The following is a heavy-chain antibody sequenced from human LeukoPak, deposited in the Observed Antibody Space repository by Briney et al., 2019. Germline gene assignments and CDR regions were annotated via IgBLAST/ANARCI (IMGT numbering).Heavy chain of an antibody. J-gene: IGHJ2*01. CDR3: ARGRVDTAMVTFDL. V-gene: IGHV4-34*01. CDR2: INHSGST. Sequence: PSETLSLTCAVYGGSFSGYYWSWIRQPPGKGLEWIGEINHSGSTNYNPSLKSRVTISVDTSKSQFSLKLSSVTAADTAGYYCARGRVDTAMVTFDLWGRGTLVTVSS. CDR1: GGSFSGYY. D-gene: IGHD5-18*01.